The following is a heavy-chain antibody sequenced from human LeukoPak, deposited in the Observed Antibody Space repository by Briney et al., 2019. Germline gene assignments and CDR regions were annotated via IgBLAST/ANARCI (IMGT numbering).Heavy chain of an antibody. CDR3: AKEGSNGDFDY. V-gene: IGHV3-30*18. CDR2: ISYDGSNK. J-gene: IGHJ4*02. Sequence: GGSLRLSCAASGFTFSSYDMHWVRQAPGKWLEWVTVISYDGSNKYYGDSVTGRFTISRDNSKTTLYLKMNSLRAEDTAVYYCAKEGSNGDFDYWGQGTLVTVSS. CDR1: GFTFSSYD. D-gene: IGHD1-26*01.